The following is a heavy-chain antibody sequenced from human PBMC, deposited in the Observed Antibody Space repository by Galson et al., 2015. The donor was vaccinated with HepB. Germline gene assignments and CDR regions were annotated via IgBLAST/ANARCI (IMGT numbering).Heavy chain of an antibody. D-gene: IGHD6-13*01. CDR3: ARLYEGGSSWFHGRPFDI. J-gene: IGHJ3*02. CDR2: ISHGGST. CDR1: GGSFSGYY. V-gene: IGHV4-34*01. Sequence: SETLSLTCAVHGGSFSGYYWSWIRHTPGKGLEWIGEISHGGSTNYNPSLKSRATISEDTSKKQFSLKVNSVTVADTAVYYCARLYEGGSSWFHGRPFDIWGQGTMVTVSS.